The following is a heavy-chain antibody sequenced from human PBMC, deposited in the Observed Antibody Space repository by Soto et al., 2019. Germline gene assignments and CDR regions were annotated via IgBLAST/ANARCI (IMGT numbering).Heavy chain of an antibody. CDR2: IYWNDDK. CDR1: GFSLRTTGVG. CDR3: AHTWGLPFDY. Sequence: QITLKESGPTLVKPTQTLTLTCTYSGFSLRTTGVGVGWIRQPPGKALEWLGIIYWNDDKHYSPCLNTRFTLTSDISKRQVVLTMTNMDPVDTATYFCAHTWGLPFDYWGQGTLVIVSS. D-gene: IGHD3-16*01. V-gene: IGHV2-5*01. J-gene: IGHJ4*02.